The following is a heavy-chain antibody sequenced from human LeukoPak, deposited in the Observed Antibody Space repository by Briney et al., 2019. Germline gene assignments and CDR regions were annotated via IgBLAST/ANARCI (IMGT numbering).Heavy chain of an antibody. Sequence: SETLSLTCTVSGGSISSSSYYWGWIRQPPGKGLEWIGSIYYSGSTYYNPSLKSRVTISVDTSKNQFSLKLSSVTAADTAVYYCARNPTAGDRQGPFDIWGQGTMVTVSS. V-gene: IGHV4-39*07. CDR2: IYYSGST. J-gene: IGHJ3*02. CDR3: ARNPTAGDRQGPFDI. CDR1: GGSISSSSYY. D-gene: IGHD7-27*01.